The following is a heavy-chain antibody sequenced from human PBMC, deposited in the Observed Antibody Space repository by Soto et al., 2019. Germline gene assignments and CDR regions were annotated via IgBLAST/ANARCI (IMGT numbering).Heavy chain of an antibody. J-gene: IGHJ4*02. CDR1: GYSFTSYW. D-gene: IGHD2-2*01. CDR2: IYPGDSDT. CDR3: ARGERVVVPEVYFDY. Sequence: GESLKISCKGSGYSFTSYWIGWVRQMPGKGLEWMGIIYPGDSDTRYSPSFQGQVTISADKSISTAYLQWSSLKASDTAMYYCARGERVVVPEVYFDYWGQGTLVTVSS. V-gene: IGHV5-51*01.